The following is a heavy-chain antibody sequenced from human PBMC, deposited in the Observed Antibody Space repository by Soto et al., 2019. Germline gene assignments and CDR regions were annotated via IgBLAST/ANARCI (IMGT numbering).Heavy chain of an antibody. J-gene: IGHJ4*02. V-gene: IGHV4-59*01. CDR1: GGSISSYY. D-gene: IGHD5-18*01. Sequence: SETLSLTCTVAGGSISSYYLSWIRQPPGKGLEWIGYIYYSGSTNYNPSLKSRVTISVDTSKNQFSLKLSSVTAADTAVYYCARDQGTAMVGYWGQGTLVTVSS. CDR2: IYYSGST. CDR3: ARDQGTAMVGY.